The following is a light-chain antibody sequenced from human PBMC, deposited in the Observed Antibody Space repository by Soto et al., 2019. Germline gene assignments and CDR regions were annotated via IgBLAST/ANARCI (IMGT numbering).Light chain of an antibody. CDR1: QSVLYSSNNKNY. J-gene: IGKJ3*01. CDR2: WAS. Sequence: DIVMTQSPDSLAVSLGERATINCKSSQSVLYSSNNKNYLAWYQQKPGQPPKLLIYWASTRESGVPDRFSGSGSGTDFTLTISSLQAEDVAVYYCQQYYSTPFTFGPETKVDI. V-gene: IGKV4-1*01. CDR3: QQYYSTPFT.